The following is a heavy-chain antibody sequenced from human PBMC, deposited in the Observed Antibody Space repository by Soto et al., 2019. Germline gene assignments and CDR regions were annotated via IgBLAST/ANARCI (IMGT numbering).Heavy chain of an antibody. CDR3: ARVFPLPSASRNYYYGMDV. D-gene: IGHD6-6*01. J-gene: IGHJ6*02. Sequence: PETLSLTCTVSGGSICSFYWGWIRRPPGKGLEWIGYIYYSGSINYSPPLKSRVTISVDTSKNQFPLKLSSVTAADTAEYYCARVFPLPSASRNYYYGMDVWGQGTTVTVSS. CDR2: IYYSGSI. V-gene: IGHV4-59*01. CDR1: GGSICSFY.